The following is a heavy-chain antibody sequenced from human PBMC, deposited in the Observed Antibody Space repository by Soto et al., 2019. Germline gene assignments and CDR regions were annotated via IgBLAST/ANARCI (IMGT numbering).Heavy chain of an antibody. J-gene: IGHJ3*02. V-gene: IGHV1-24*01. Sequence: QVQLVQSGAEVKKPGASVKVSCKVSGYTLTELSIHWVRQAPGKGLEWMGGFDPEQRKIIYAQKFLGRVSMTEDTSTDTAYMELSSLRSVDTALYYCATTYLVEAFDIWGQGTMVSVSS. D-gene: IGHD3-10*01. CDR1: GYTLTELS. CDR3: ATTYLVEAFDI. CDR2: FDPEQRKI.